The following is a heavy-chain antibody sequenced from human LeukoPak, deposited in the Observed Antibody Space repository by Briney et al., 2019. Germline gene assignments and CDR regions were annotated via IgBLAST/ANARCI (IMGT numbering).Heavy chain of an antibody. CDR2: ISYDGSNK. D-gene: IGHD3-22*01. Sequence: PGGSLRLSCAASGFTFSSYGMHWVRQAPGKGLEWVAVISYDGSNKYYADSVKGRFTISRDNSKNTLYLQMNSLRAEDTAVYYCAKGIRPDSSESIFPGPDYWGQGTLVTVSS. CDR3: AKGIRPDSSESIFPGPDY. J-gene: IGHJ4*02. V-gene: IGHV3-30*18. CDR1: GFTFSSYG.